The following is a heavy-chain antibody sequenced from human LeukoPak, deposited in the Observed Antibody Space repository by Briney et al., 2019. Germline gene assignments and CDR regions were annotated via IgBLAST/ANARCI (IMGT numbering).Heavy chain of an antibody. CDR1: GFTFSSYA. CDR2: ISGSGGST. CDR3: VTTTSVGYSGSSLPFDY. V-gene: IGHV3-23*01. D-gene: IGHD1-26*01. Sequence: GGYLRLSCAASGFTFSSYAMSWVRQAPGKGLEWVSAISGSGGSTYYADPVRVRFTIYRANSTNKLDLHIKSPRAEAPADYYCVTTTSVGYSGSSLPFDYWGQATLVADSS. J-gene: IGHJ4*02.